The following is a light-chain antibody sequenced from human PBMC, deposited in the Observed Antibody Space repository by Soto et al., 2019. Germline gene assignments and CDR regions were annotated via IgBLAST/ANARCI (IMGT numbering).Light chain of an antibody. J-gene: IGLJ1*01. Sequence: QSALPQPASVSWSPGHSITISCTGTSSDVGGSNYVSWYQQLPGKAPKLMIYDVSDRPSGVSNRFSGSKSGNTASLTISGLQAEEEADYYCSSYTSSSLYVFGTGTKVTVL. CDR1: SSDVGGSNY. CDR3: SSYTSSSLYV. CDR2: DVS. V-gene: IGLV2-14*01.